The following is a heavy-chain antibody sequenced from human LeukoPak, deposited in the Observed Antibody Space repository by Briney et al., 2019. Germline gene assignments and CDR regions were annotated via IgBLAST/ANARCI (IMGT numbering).Heavy chain of an antibody. CDR1: GFSFSSYG. CDR2: INEDGSEE. Sequence: SGGSLRLSCAASGFSFSSYGMHWVRQAPGKGLEWVANINEDGSEEYYVDSVKGRFTISRDDANNSLYLQMNSLRGEDTALYYCARETYNSDSSGYYKYWGQGTLVTVSS. D-gene: IGHD3-22*01. V-gene: IGHV3-7*01. CDR3: ARETYNSDSSGYYKY. J-gene: IGHJ4*02.